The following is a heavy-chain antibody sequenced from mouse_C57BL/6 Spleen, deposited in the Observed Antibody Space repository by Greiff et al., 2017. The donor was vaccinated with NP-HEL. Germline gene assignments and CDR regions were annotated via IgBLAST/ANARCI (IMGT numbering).Heavy chain of an antibody. J-gene: IGHJ4*01. CDR3: ARVIYYYGSSPYAMDY. CDR2: INPSTGGT. D-gene: IGHD1-1*01. CDR1: GYSFTGYY. Sequence: EVQLQQSGPELVKPGASVKISCKASGYSFTGYYMNWVKQSPEKSLEWIGEINPSTGGTTYNQKFKAKATLTVDKSSSTAYMQLKSLTSEDSAVYYCARVIYYYGSSPYAMDYWGQGTSVTVSS. V-gene: IGHV1-42*01.